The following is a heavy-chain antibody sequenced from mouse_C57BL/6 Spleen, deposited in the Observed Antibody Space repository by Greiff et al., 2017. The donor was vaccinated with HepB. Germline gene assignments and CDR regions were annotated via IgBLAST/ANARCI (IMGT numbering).Heavy chain of an antibody. CDR1: GYAFSSSW. Sequence: VQLQQSGPELVKPGASVKISCKASGYAFSSSWMNWVKQRPGKGLEWIGRIYPGDGDTNYNGKFKGKATLTADKSSSTAYMQLSSLTSEDSAVYFCARRSTTVVDWYFDVWGTGTTVTVSS. J-gene: IGHJ1*03. CDR2: IYPGDGDT. V-gene: IGHV1-82*01. D-gene: IGHD1-1*01. CDR3: ARRSTTVVDWYFDV.